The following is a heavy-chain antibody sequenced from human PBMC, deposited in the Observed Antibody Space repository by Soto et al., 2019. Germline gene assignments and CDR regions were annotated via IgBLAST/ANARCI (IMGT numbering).Heavy chain of an antibody. V-gene: IGHV4-39*01. J-gene: IGHJ5*02. CDR2: IYYSGST. D-gene: IGHD5-18*01. CDR1: GGSISSISYY. Sequence: SETLSLTCTVSGGSISSISYYWGWIHQPPGKGLEWIGSIYYSGSTDYNPSLKSRVTISVDTSKNQFSLKLSSVTAADTAVYYCARHDVSYGQYNWFDPWGQGTLVTVSS. CDR3: ARHDVSYGQYNWFDP.